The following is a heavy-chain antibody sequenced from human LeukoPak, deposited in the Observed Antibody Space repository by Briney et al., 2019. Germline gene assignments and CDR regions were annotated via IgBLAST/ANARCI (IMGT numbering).Heavy chain of an antibody. D-gene: IGHD2-15*01. CDR1: GFTVSSNY. Sequence: GGSLRLSCAASGFTVSSNYMSWVRQAPGKGLEWVSVIYSDGRTYYADSVKGRFTISRDNSKNTLYLETNSLRAEDTAVYYCARAVVVVAAASRRFDPWGRGTLVTVSS. J-gene: IGHJ5*02. CDR3: ARAVVVVAAASRRFDP. V-gene: IGHV3-53*01. CDR2: IYSDGRT.